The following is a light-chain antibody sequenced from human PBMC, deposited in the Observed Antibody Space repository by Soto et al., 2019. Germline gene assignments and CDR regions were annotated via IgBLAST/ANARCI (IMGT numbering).Light chain of an antibody. J-gene: IGKJ2*01. CDR1: QSISSSY. CDR3: QQYGSSSYT. CDR2: AAS. Sequence: EIVLTQSPGTLSLSPGDRATLSCRASQSISSSYLAWYQQKPGQAPRLLIYAASSRATGIPDRFSGSGSGTDFTLTISRLEPEDCAVYYCQQYGSSSYTFGQGTQLEIK. V-gene: IGKV3-20*01.